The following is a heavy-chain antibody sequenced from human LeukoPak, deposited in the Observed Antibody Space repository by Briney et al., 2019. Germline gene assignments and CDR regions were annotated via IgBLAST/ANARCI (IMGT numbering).Heavy chain of an antibody. CDR2: ISPGDSGI. J-gene: IGHJ5*02. Sequence: GESLKISCKGSGYSFPNFWINWVRQLPGKGLEWMDDISPGDSGIRYSPSFQGQVTISAAKSISTAYLQWSSLKASDNAMYYCARREGITGTTKWFDPWGQGTLVTVSS. CDR3: ARREGITGTTKWFDP. V-gene: IGHV5-51*01. CDR1: GYSFPNFW. D-gene: IGHD1-7*01.